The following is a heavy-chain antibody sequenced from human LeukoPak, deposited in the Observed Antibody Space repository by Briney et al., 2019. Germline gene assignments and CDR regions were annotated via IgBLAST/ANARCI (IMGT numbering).Heavy chain of an antibody. Sequence: KASETLSLTCTVSGVSLSGQYRSWVRQPPGKGLEWVGYVHYTGSANYSPSLRNRVTISGDTATNQFALKLTSVTAADTAVYFCARWRYGSVPTWFDLWGQGTLVTVSS. D-gene: IGHD5-24*01. CDR3: ARWRYGSVPTWFDL. J-gene: IGHJ5*02. V-gene: IGHV4-59*11. CDR2: VHYTGSA. CDR1: GVSLSGQY.